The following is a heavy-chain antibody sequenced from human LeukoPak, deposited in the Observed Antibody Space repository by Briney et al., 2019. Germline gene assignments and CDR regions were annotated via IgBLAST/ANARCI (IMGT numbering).Heavy chain of an antibody. Sequence: SGPTLVNPTQTLTLTCTFSGFSLSTSGVGVGWIRQPPGKALEWLALIYWDDDKRYSPSLKSRLTITKDTSKNQVVLTMTNMDRVDTATYYWAHSGRPGQVQSISPYFDYWGQGTLVTVSS. V-gene: IGHV2-5*02. CDR3: AHSGRPGQVQSISPYFDY. CDR1: GFSLSTSGVG. CDR2: IYWDDDK. J-gene: IGHJ4*02. D-gene: IGHD2-2*01.